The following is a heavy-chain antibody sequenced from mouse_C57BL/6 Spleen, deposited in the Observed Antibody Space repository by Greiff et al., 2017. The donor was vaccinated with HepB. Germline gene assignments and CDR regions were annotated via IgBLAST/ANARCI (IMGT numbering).Heavy chain of an antibody. V-gene: IGHV14-4*01. CDR1: GFNIKDDY. CDR2: IDPENGDT. J-gene: IGHJ1*03. Sequence: VQLKESGAELVRPGASVKLSCTASGFNIKDDYMHWVKQRPEQGLEWIGWIDPENGDTEYASKFQGKATITADTSSNTAYLQLSSLTSEDTAVYYCTTDGYQGYFDVWGTGTTVTVSS. D-gene: IGHD2-3*01. CDR3: TTDGYQGYFDV.